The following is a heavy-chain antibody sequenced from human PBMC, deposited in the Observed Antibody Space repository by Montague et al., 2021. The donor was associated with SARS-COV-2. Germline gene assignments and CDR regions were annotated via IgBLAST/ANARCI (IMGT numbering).Heavy chain of an antibody. CDR1: GGSMRDYY. V-gene: IGHV4-59*01. CDR3: ARGSGYSGYALAY. D-gene: IGHD5-12*01. Sequence: SETLSLTCTVSGGSMRDYYWSWIRQSPGKGLEYIGYIYYSGGANYYPSXXTNYNPSFESRVAISLDTSKNQFSLNLSSVTTADTAVYYCARGSGYSGYALAYWGQGTLVTVSS. J-gene: IGHJ4*02. CDR2: IYYSGGANYYPSXXT.